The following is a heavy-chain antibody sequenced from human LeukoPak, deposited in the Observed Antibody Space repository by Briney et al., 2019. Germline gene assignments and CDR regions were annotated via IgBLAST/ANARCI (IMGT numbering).Heavy chain of an antibody. J-gene: IGHJ3*02. CDR1: GYTFTGHH. Sequence: ASVKVSCKASGYTFTGHHMHWVRQAPGQGLEWMGWINPNSGGTNYAQKFKGRVTMTRDTSISTAYMELSRLRSDDTAVYYCARQYQQLGGDAFDIWGQGTMVTVSS. V-gene: IGHV1-2*02. CDR3: ARQYQQLGGDAFDI. D-gene: IGHD2-2*01. CDR2: INPNSGGT.